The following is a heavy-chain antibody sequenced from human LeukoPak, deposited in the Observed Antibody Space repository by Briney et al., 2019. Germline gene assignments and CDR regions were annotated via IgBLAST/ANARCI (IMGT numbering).Heavy chain of an antibody. V-gene: IGHV3-11*01. J-gene: IGHJ4*02. CDR2: ISSSDITR. Sequence: GGSLRLSCAASGLTFRDYYMSWIRQAPGKGLEWISYISSSDITRYYADSVKGRFTVSRDNTKNSLFLQMDSLRAEDAAVYYCAREGGAYHLDYWGQGTLVTVSS. CDR1: GLTFRDYY. CDR3: AREGGAYHLDY. D-gene: IGHD1-26*01.